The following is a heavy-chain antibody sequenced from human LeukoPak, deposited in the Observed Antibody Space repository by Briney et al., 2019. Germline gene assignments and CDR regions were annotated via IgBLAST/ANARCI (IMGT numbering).Heavy chain of an antibody. CDR3: ARDPLRRGGYDQRFDP. J-gene: IGHJ5*02. CDR2: INPNSGGT. Sequence: GASVKVSCKASGYTFTGYYTHWVRQAPGQGLEWMGWINPNSGGTNYAQKFQGRVTMTRDTSISTAYMELSRLRSDDTAVYYCARDPLRRGGYDQRFDPWGQGTLVTVSS. CDR1: GYTFTGYY. D-gene: IGHD5-12*01. V-gene: IGHV1-2*02.